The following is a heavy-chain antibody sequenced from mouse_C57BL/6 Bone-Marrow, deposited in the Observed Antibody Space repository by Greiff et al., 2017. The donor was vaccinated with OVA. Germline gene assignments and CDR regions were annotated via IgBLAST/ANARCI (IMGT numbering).Heavy chain of an antibody. CDR2: INPSSGYT. CDR3: ACLEYVDY. Sequence: QVQLKESGAELAKPGASVKLSCKASGYTFTSYWMHWVKQRPGQGLEWIGYINPSSGYTKYNQKFKDKATLTADTSSSTAYMQLSSLTYKDSAVYYCACLEYVDYWGQGTTLTVSS. J-gene: IGHJ2*01. CDR1: GYTFTSYW. V-gene: IGHV1-7*01.